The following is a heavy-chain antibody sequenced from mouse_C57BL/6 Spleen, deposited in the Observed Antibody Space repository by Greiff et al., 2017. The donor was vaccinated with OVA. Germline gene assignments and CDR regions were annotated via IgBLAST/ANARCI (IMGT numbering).Heavy chain of an antibody. CDR1: GYTFTSYW. CDR2: INPSNGGT. CDR3: ARADTTVVAKDFDY. D-gene: IGHD1-1*01. Sequence: QVQLQQPGPELVKPGASVKLSCKASGYTFTSYWMHWVKQRPGQGLEWIGNINPSNGGTNYNEKFKSKATLTVDKSSSTAYMQLSSLTSEDSAVYYCARADTTVVAKDFDYWGQGTTLTVSS. V-gene: IGHV1-53*01. J-gene: IGHJ2*01.